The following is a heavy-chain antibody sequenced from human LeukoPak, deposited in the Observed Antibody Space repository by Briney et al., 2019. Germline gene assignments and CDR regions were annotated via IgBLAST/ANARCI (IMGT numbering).Heavy chain of an antibody. CDR1: EFSISDYY. CDR2: SSSSGSMI. Sequence: PGGSLRLSCAASEFSISDYYMSWIRQAPGKGLEWVSYSSSSGSMIYYADSVKGRFTISRDNAKSSLYLQMNSLRAEDTAVYYCAKDFEAAAEDYWGQGTLVTVSS. V-gene: IGHV3-11*04. D-gene: IGHD6-13*01. J-gene: IGHJ4*02. CDR3: AKDFEAAAEDY.